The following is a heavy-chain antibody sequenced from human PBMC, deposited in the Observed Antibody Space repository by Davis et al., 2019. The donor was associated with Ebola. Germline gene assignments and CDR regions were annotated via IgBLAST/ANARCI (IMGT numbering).Heavy chain of an antibody. J-gene: IGHJ5*02. CDR1: GFSFSSHC. D-gene: IGHD3-16*01. Sequence: SLKISCAASGFSFSSHCMSCVRQAPGKGLEWVANIRQDGSEKHYVDSVKGRFTISRDNAKNSLYLQMNSLRAEDTAVYYCAREAVWRFDPWGQGTLVTVSS. V-gene: IGHV3-7*03. CDR3: AREAVWRFDP. CDR2: IRQDGSEK.